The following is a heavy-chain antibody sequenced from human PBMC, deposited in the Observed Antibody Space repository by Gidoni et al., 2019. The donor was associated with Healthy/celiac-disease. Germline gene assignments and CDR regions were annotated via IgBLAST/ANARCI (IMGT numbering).Heavy chain of an antibody. V-gene: IGHV1-46*01. CDR1: GYTFTSYY. J-gene: IGHJ5*02. CDR2: INPSGGST. Sequence: QVQLVQSGAEVKKPGASVKVSCKASGYTFTSYYMHWVRQAPGQGLGWMGIINPSGGSTSYAQKFQGRVTMTRDTSTSTVYMELSSLRSEDTAVYYCARAYYDFSGWEANWFDPWGQGTLVTVSS. CDR3: ARAYYDFSGWEANWFDP. D-gene: IGHD3-3*01.